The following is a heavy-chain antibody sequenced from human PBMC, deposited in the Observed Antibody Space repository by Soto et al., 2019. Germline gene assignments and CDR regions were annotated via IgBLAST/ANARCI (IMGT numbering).Heavy chain of an antibody. Sequence: QVQLVESGGGVVQPGRSLRLSCAVYGFAFSRYGMHWLRQAPGKGLEWVAGISYDGSNTYHVDSAKGRFTVSRDNSKNTLYLQMNSLRDEDTAVYYCGKDQWEFHGGLDYWGQGALVTVSS. CDR3: GKDQWEFHGGLDY. CDR2: ISYDGSNT. D-gene: IGHD1-26*01. J-gene: IGHJ4*02. CDR1: GFAFSRYG. V-gene: IGHV3-30*18.